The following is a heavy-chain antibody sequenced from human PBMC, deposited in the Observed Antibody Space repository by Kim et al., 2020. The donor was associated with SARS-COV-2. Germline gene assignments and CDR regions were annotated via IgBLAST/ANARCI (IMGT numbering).Heavy chain of an antibody. CDR3: VKGLRYFDY. J-gene: IGHJ4*02. CDR2: GVT. V-gene: IGHV3-23*01. Sequence: GVTDYAEYVEGRFTISRDDSKNYVYLQVNSLRADDTAVYYCVKGLRYFDYWGQGSLVTVSS. D-gene: IGHD3-10*01.